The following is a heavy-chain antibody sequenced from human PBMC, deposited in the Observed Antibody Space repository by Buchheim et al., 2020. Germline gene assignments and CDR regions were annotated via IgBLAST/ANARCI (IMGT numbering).Heavy chain of an antibody. V-gene: IGHV3-73*01. D-gene: IGHD4-17*01. CDR2: IRSKANAYAT. CDR3: ARAYGDIGAGIVFFDY. CDR1: GFTFSGSA. Sequence: EVQLVDSGGGLVQPGGSLKLSCAASGFTFSGSAMHWVRQASGKGLEWVGRIRSKANAYATAYAASVKGRFTIARDDSKNTAYLRMNSLKTEDTAVYYCARAYGDIGAGIVFFDYWGQGTL. J-gene: IGHJ4*02.